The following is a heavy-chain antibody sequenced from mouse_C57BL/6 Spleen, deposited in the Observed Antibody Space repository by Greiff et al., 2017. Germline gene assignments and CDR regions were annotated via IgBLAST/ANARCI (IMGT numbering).Heavy chain of an antibody. CDR3: APWDDWYFDV. CDR2: IYPGSGST. D-gene: IGHD4-1*01. J-gene: IGHJ1*03. Sequence: QVQLQQPGAELVKPGASVKMSCKASGYTFTSYWITWVKQRPGQGLEWIGDIYPGSGSTNYNEKFKSKDTLTVDTSSSTAYMQLSSLTSEDSAVYYCAPWDDWYFDVWGTGTTVTGSS. CDR1: GYTFTSYW. V-gene: IGHV1-55*01.